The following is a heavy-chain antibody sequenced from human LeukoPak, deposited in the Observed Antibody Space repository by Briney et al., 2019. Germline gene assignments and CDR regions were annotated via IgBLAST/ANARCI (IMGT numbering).Heavy chain of an antibody. CDR2: INHSGST. V-gene: IGHV4-34*01. J-gene: IGHJ5*02. CDR1: GFTFSDYS. CDR3: ARARIMITFGGVIVPYWFDP. D-gene: IGHD3-16*02. Sequence: GALRLSFAASGFTFSDYSWSWIRQPPGKGQEWIGEINHSGSTNYNPSLKSRVTISVDTSKNQFSLKLSSVTAADTAVYYCARARIMITFGGVIVPYWFDPWGQGTLVTVSS.